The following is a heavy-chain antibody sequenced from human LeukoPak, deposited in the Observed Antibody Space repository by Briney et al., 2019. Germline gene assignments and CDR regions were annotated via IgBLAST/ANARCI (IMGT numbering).Heavy chain of an antibody. CDR1: VGSISGYY. D-gene: IGHD3-3*01. CDR3: ARGFGEIIRSDYYYYGMDV. CDR2: IYKSGGT. J-gene: IGHJ6*04. Sequence: SEALSVTRTLSVGSISGYYWCWIRQLPGKGLEWTGYIYKSGGTNSKPSLQSRFTTSVDTSRNQCSLKLRSVTAADTVMYYCARGFGEIIRSDYYYYGMDVWGEGTTGSVSS. V-gene: IGHV4-59*01.